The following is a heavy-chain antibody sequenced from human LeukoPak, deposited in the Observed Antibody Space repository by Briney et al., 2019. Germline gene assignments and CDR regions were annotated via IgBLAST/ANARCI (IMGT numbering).Heavy chain of an antibody. CDR2: IYYSGST. V-gene: IGHV4-59*08. CDR1: GGSISSYY. D-gene: IGHD6-13*01. J-gene: IGHJ4*02. Sequence: KPSETLSLTCTVSGGSISSYYWSWIRQPPGKGLEWIGYIYYSGSTNYNPSLKSRVTISVDTSKNQFSLKLSSVTAADTAVYYCARHEWGATAARKFDYWGQATLVTVSS. CDR3: ARHEWGATAARKFDY.